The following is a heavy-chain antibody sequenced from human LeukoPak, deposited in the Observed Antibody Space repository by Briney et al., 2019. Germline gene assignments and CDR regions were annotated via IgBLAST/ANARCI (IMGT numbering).Heavy chain of an antibody. D-gene: IGHD2-2*01. V-gene: IGHV1-2*02. CDR1: GYTYTGYY. Sequence: ASVKVSCKASGYTYTGYYMHWVRQAPGQGLEWMGWINPNSGGTNYAQKFQGRVTMTRDTSISTAYMELSRLRSDDTAVYYCARDCSSTSSSLGFDPWGQGTLVTVSS. CDR3: ARDCSSTSSSLGFDP. J-gene: IGHJ5*02. CDR2: INPNSGGT.